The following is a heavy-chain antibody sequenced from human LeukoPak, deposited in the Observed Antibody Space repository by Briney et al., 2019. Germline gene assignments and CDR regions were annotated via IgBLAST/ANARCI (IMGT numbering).Heavy chain of an antibody. V-gene: IGHV4-59*01. Sequence: SETLSLTCPVSGGSLSSYYWSWIRQPPGKGLEWIGYIYCSGSTNYNPSLKSRVTISVDTSKNQFSLKLSSVTAADTAVYYCAREDPPLYWGQGTLVTVSS. CDR3: AREDPPLY. CDR1: GGSLSSYY. J-gene: IGHJ4*02. CDR2: IYCSGST.